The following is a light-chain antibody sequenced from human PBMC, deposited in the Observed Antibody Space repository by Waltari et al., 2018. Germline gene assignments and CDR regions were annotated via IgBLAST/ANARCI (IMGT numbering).Light chain of an antibody. CDR1: QSVSSN. CDR2: GAS. Sequence: EIVITQYPPPQSVSPGERATLSCRASQSVSSNLAWYQQKPGQAPRLLIYGASTRATGIPARFSGSGSGTEFTLTISSLQSEDFAVYYCQQYNNWRTFGQGTKVEIK. J-gene: IGKJ1*01. V-gene: IGKV3-15*01. CDR3: QQYNNWRT.